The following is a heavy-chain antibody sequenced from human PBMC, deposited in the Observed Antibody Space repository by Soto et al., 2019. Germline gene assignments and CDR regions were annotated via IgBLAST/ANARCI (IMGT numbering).Heavy chain of an antibody. D-gene: IGHD2-21*02. J-gene: IGHJ5*02. V-gene: IGHV3-30*03. Sequence: RGSLRLSCAASGFTFSSYGMHWVRQAPGKGLEWVAVISYDGSNKYYADSVKGRFTISRDNSKNTLYLQMNSLRAADTAVYYCARGQEPDSWFDPWGQGTLVTVS. CDR3: ARGQEPDSWFDP. CDR1: GFTFSSYG. CDR2: ISYDGSNK.